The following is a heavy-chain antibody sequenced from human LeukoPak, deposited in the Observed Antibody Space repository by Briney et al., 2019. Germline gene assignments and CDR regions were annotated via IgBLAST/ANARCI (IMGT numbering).Heavy chain of an antibody. Sequence: GSLLLSCTASGFTFGDYAMTWVRQAPGKGLEWVGFIRSKIYGVTPEYAAAVKGRFTISRDDSKGIAYLQMNSLETEDTAVYYCTRDQTPYYWGQGTLVTVSS. CDR1: GFTFGDYA. CDR3: TRDQTPYY. V-gene: IGHV3-49*04. J-gene: IGHJ4*02. CDR2: IRSKIYGVTP.